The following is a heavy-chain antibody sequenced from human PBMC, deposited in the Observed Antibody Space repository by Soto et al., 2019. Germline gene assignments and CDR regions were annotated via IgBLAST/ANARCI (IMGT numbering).Heavy chain of an antibody. CDR2: IGTYNGNT. J-gene: IGHJ4*02. Sequence: QVQLMQSGVEVKKPGASVKVSCKASDYMFSSYGINWVRQAPGRGLEWMGWIGTYNGNTKYGQKFPGRVNLTTETSTSTVYMDLRSLKFDDTAVYYCARGAEDYYYENRDFYSSSAFDYWGPGSQVTVSS. CDR1: DYMFSSYG. CDR3: ARGAEDYYYENRDFYSSSAFDY. D-gene: IGHD3-22*01. V-gene: IGHV1-18*01.